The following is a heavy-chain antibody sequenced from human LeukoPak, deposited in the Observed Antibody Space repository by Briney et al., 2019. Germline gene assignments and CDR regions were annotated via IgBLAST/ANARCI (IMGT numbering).Heavy chain of an antibody. CDR1: GFTFSSWG. J-gene: IGHJ4*02. Sequence: QTGGSLRLSCAASGFTFSSWGMPWVRQAPGKGLEWVAVISHDGSTKYYQDSVKGRLTISRDNSKNTLYLQMNSLKAEDTAVYYCTDDSSGYPGYWGQGTLVTVSS. D-gene: IGHD3-22*01. CDR3: TDDSSGYPGY. V-gene: IGHV3-30*18. CDR2: ISHDGSTK.